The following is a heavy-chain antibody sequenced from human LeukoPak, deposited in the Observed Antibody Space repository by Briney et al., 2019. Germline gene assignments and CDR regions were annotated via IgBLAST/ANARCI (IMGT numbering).Heavy chain of an antibody. CDR2: ISSSSSTI. J-gene: IGHJ4*02. D-gene: IGHD3-10*01. V-gene: IGHV3-48*01. Sequence: GGSLRLSCAASGFTFSSYSMNWVRQAPGKGLEWVSYISSSSSTIYYADSVKGRFTISRDNSKNTLYLQMNSLRAEDTAVYYCAKDSGEWRNWGQGTLVTVSS. CDR3: AKDSGEWRN. CDR1: GFTFSSYS.